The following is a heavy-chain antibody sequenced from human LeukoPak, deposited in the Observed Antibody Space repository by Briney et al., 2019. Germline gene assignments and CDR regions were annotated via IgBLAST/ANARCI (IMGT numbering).Heavy chain of an antibody. J-gene: IGHJ4*02. CDR1: GFTFSHYD. CDR2: IRFDGSNK. V-gene: IGHV3-30*02. Sequence: GGSLRLSCATSGFTFSHYDMHWVRQAPGKGLEWVAFIRFDGSNKYYADSVKGRFTFSRDNSKSTVYLQMNSLKTEDTAVYYCAAYRLHFDYWGQGTLVTVSS. CDR3: AAYRLHFDY. D-gene: IGHD2-21*01.